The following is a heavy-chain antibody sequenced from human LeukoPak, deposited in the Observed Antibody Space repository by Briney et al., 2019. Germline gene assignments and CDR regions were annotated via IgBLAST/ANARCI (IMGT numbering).Heavy chain of an antibody. Sequence: SETLSLTCAVYGGSFSGYYWSWIRQPPGKGLEWIGEINHSGSTNYNPSLKSRVTISVDTSKNQFSLKLSSVTAADTAVYYCASVVVVARKPYYYYMDVWGKGTTVTISS. J-gene: IGHJ6*03. D-gene: IGHD2-15*01. V-gene: IGHV4-34*01. CDR2: INHSGST. CDR3: ASVVVVARKPYYYYMDV. CDR1: GGSFSGYY.